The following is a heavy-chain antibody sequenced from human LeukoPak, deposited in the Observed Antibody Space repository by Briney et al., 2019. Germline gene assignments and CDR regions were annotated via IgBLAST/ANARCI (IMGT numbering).Heavy chain of an antibody. D-gene: IGHD1-1*01. CDR2: IYHSGST. J-gene: IGHJ4*02. CDR1: GGSISNYS. V-gene: IGHV4-59*13. Sequence: PSETLSLTCTVSGGSISNYSWSWIRQPPGKGLEWIGYIYHSGSTNYNPSLKSRVTISVDTSKNQFSLKLSSVTAADTAVYYCARSTGGQLWAFDYWGQGTLVTVSS. CDR3: ARSTGGQLWAFDY.